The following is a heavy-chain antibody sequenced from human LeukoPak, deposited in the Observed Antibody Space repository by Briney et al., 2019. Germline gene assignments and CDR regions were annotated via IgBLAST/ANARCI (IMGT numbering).Heavy chain of an antibody. CDR1: GYTFTDYY. V-gene: IGHV1-2*02. D-gene: IGHD1/OR15-1a*01. Sequence: GASVKVSCKASGYTFTDYYMHWVRQAPGQALEWVGWINTTSGGTNYAQKFQDRVTMTRDTSNNTSYMELSRLRSDDTAVYYCAREFRTTTWSYDAFDLWGQGTMVTVSS. CDR2: INTTSGGT. CDR3: AREFRTTTWSYDAFDL. J-gene: IGHJ3*01.